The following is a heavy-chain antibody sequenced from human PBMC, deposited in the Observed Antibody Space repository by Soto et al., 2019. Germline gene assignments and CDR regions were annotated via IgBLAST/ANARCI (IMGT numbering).Heavy chain of an antibody. CDR3: ARLRVGVALTPNWFDP. V-gene: IGHV4-31*03. D-gene: IGHD3-22*01. CDR2: IYYSGNT. CDR1: GGSISSSVYY. Sequence: SETLSLTCSVSGGSISSSVYYWSWVRQLPGKGLEHIGHIYYSGNTHYNPSLKSRLTISIDTSQNEFSLRLTSVTAADTAVYFCARLRVGVALTPNWFDPWGQGTLVTVSS. J-gene: IGHJ5*02.